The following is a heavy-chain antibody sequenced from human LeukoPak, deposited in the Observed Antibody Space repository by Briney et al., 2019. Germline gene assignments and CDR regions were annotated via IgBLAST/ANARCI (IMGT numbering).Heavy chain of an antibody. CDR2: ISSRSSTI. J-gene: IGHJ6*02. Sequence: GGSLRLSCAASGFTFSSYSMNWVRQAPGKGLEWVSYISSRSSTIYYADSVKGRFTISRDNAKNSLYLQVNSLRDEDTAVYYCARTAAGYYGLDVWGQGTTVTVSS. CDR1: GFTFSSYS. D-gene: IGHD2-15*01. CDR3: ARTAAGYYGLDV. V-gene: IGHV3-48*02.